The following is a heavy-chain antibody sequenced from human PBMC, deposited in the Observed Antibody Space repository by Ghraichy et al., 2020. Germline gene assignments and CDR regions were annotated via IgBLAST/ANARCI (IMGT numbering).Heavy chain of an antibody. J-gene: IGHJ4*02. CDR1: GYTFTSYG. V-gene: IGHV1-18*01. D-gene: IGHD1-26*01. Sequence: ASVKVSCKASGYTFTSYGISWVRQAPGQGLEWMGWISAYNGNTNYAQKLQGRVTMTTDTSTSTAYMELRSLRSDDTAVYYCARDLRVKATAGFGYWGQGTLVTVSS. CDR3: ARDLRVKATAGFGY. CDR2: ISAYNGNT.